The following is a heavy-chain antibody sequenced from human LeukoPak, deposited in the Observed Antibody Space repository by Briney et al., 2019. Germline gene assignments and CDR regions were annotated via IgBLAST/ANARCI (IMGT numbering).Heavy chain of an antibody. CDR3: ARVNYLDAFDI. Sequence: SETLSLTCTVSGGSITSYYWSWIRQPPGKGLEWIGYIYYRGSPNYNPSLKSRVTISLDTSKNHFSLRLSSVTAADTAVYYCARVNYLDAFDIWGQGTMVTVSS. CDR2: IYYRGSP. V-gene: IGHV4-59*08. CDR1: GGSITSYY. D-gene: IGHD1-7*01. J-gene: IGHJ3*02.